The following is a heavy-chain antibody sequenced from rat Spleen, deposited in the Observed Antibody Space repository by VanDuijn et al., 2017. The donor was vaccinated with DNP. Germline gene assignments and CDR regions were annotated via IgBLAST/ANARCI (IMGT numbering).Heavy chain of an antibody. CDR2: IRSNGGNT. CDR1: GFTFSNSG. J-gene: IGHJ4*01. CDR3: ITWVWLLGLDA. V-gene: IGHV5-19*01. Sequence: EVQLVESGGGLVQPGRSLKLSCAASGFTFSNSGMHWIRQAPTKGLEWLASIRSNGGNTYYPDSLMGRFTISRDNAKSTLYLQMDSLRSEDTATYYCITWVWLLGLDAWGQGTSVTVFS. D-gene: IGHD1-12*03.